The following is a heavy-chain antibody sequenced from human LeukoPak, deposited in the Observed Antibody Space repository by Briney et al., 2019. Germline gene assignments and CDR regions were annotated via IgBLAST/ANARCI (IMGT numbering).Heavy chain of an antibody. CDR2: IKKDGSEK. V-gene: IGHV3-7*01. CDR1: GFTFSSYW. Sequence: GGSLRLSCATSGFTFSSYWMSWVRQAPGKGLEWVANIKKDGSEKYYVDSVKGRFTISRDNAMKSLYLQMNSLRAEDTAVYFCARVLGCTNGVCHDAFDIWGQGTVVTVSS. J-gene: IGHJ3*02. CDR3: ARVLGCTNGVCHDAFDI. D-gene: IGHD2-8*01.